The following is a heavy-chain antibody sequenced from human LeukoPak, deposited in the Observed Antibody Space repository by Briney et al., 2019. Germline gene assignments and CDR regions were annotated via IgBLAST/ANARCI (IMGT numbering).Heavy chain of an antibody. CDR1: GFTFSNAW. Sequence: GGSLRLSCAASGFTFSNAWMSWVRQAPGKGLEWVGRIKSKTDGGTTDYAAPVKGRFTISRDDSKNTLYLQMNSLKTEDTAVYYCTTGYSSGWYYFDYWGQGTLVTVSS. V-gene: IGHV3-15*01. J-gene: IGHJ4*02. CDR2: IKSKTDGGTT. D-gene: IGHD6-19*01. CDR3: TTGYSSGWYYFDY.